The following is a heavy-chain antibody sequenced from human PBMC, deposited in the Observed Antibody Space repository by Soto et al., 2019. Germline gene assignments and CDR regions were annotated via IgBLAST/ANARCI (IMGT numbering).Heavy chain of an antibody. CDR3: AKDARYFDC. CDR1: GFTFRRYE. J-gene: IGHJ4*02. CDR2: ISGSGGST. Sequence: EVQLMESGGGLVQAGGSLRLSCVASGFTFRRYEMSWVRQAPGKGLEWVSTISGSGGSTYYADSVKGRFTISRDNSKNTLYLQMNSLRAEDTAVYYCAKDARYFDCWGQGTLVTVSS. V-gene: IGHV3-23*01.